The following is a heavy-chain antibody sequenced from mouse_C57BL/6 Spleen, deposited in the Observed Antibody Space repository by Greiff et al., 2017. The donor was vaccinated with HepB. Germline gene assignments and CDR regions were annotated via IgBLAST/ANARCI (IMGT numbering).Heavy chain of an antibody. CDR2: IDPSDSYT. CDR3: ARDLYYSNFYFDY. Sequence: QVQLQQPGAELVMPGASVKLSCKASGYTFTSYWMHWVKQRPGQGLEWIGEIDPSDSYTNYNQKFKGKSTLTVDKSSSTAYMQLSSLTSEDSAVYYCARDLYYSNFYFDYWGQGTTLTVSS. D-gene: IGHD2-5*01. J-gene: IGHJ2*01. V-gene: IGHV1-69*01. CDR1: GYTFTSYW.